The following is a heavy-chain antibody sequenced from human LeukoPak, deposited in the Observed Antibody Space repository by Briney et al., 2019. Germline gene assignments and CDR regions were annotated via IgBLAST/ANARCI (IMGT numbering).Heavy chain of an antibody. CDR2: VRGSGSTI. D-gene: IGHD5-18*01. CDR3: AGAGIQLRFNDAFNI. V-gene: IGHV3-11*01. Sequence: GGSLRLSCAASGFSFSDYYMTWIGQAPGAGLEGASYVRGSGSTIFYPQYVKGRFTISSDNAKNPLYLHMNTLLAEDPALYYFAGAGIQLRFNDAFNIWGQETKVTVSS. CDR1: GFSFSDYY. J-gene: IGHJ3*02.